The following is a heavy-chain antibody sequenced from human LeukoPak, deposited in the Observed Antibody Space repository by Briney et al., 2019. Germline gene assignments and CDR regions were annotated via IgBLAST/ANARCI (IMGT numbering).Heavy chain of an antibody. D-gene: IGHD1-14*01. CDR3: ARDRGNQRGYYYYYMDV. Sequence: GGSLRLSCAASGFSFSTTWMHWVRQPPGQGLVWVARITSDGTSTSYAESVKGRFTISRDNAKNSLYLQMNSLRAEDTALYYCARDRGNQRGYYYYYMDVWGKGTTVTVSS. V-gene: IGHV3-74*03. J-gene: IGHJ6*03. CDR1: GFSFSTTW. CDR2: ITSDGTST.